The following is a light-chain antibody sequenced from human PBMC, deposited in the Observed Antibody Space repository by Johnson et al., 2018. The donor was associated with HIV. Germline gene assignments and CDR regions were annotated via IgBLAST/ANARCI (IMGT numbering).Light chain of an antibody. J-gene: IGLJ1*01. CDR3: GTWDSSLSAS. V-gene: IGLV1-51*01. CDR1: SSNIGNNY. Sequence: QSVLTQPPSVSAAPGQKVTISCSGSSSNIGNNYVSWYQQLPGTAPKLLIYDNNKRPSGIPDRFSGSKSGTSATLGITGLQTGDEADYYCGTWDSSLSASFGSGTNATVL. CDR2: DNN.